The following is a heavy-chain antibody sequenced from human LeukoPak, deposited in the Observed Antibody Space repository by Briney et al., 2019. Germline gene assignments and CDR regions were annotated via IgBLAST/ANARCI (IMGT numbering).Heavy chain of an antibody. CDR2: ISAYNGNT. J-gene: IGHJ4*02. D-gene: IGHD3-22*01. Sequence: ASVKVSCKASGYTFTSYGISWVRQAPGQGLEWMGWISAYNGNTNYAQKLQGRVTTTTDTSTSTAYMELRSLRSDDTAVYYCARLNMVHNYYDSSGTHADYWGQGTLVTVSS. V-gene: IGHV1-18*01. CDR3: ARLNMVHNYYDSSGTHADY. CDR1: GYTFTSYG.